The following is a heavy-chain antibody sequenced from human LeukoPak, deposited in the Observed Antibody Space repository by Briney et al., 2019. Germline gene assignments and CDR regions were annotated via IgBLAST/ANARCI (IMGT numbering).Heavy chain of an antibody. Sequence: SGTLSLTCTVSGGSISSYYWSWIRQPPGKGLEWIGYIYYSGSTDYNPSLKSRVTISVDTSKNQFSLKLSSVTAADTAVYYCARHDFSYDSTGLFDYWGQGTLVTVSP. J-gene: IGHJ4*02. CDR1: GGSISSYY. CDR3: ARHDFSYDSTGLFDY. D-gene: IGHD3-22*01. CDR2: IYYSGST. V-gene: IGHV4-59*08.